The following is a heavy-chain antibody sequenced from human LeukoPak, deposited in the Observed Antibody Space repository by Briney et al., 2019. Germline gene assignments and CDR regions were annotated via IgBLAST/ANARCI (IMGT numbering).Heavy chain of an antibody. CDR2: IYNTGSA. CDR1: GGSISSGTHY. Sequence: PSQTLSLTCAVSGGSISSGTHYWNWIRLHPGQGLEWIGHIYNTGSAYNNPSLMSRVSKSIDTSENQFSLKLSSVTAADTAVYYCASTHCASPSCYSYYYSGLDVWGQGTTVIVSS. D-gene: IGHD2-2*01. CDR3: ASTHCASPSCYSYYYSGLDV. J-gene: IGHJ6*02. V-gene: IGHV4-31*11.